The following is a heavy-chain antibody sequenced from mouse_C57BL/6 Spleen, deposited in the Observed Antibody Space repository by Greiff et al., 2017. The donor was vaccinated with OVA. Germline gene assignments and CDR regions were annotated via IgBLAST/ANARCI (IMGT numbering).Heavy chain of an antibody. J-gene: IGHJ4*01. CDR3: ARGGARSSHYYAMDY. D-gene: IGHD1-1*01. V-gene: IGHV1-64*01. CDR2: IHPNSGST. CDR1: GYTFTSYW. Sequence: QVQLQQPGAELVKPGASVKLSCKASGYTFTSYWMHWVKQRPGQGLEWIGMIHPNSGSTNYNEKFKSKATLTVDKSSSTAYMQLSSLTSEDSAVYYCARGGARSSHYYAMDYWGQGTSVTVSS.